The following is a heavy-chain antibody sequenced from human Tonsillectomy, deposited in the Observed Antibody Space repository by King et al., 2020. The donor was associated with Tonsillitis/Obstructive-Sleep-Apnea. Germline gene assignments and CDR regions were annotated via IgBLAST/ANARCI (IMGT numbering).Heavy chain of an antibody. CDR2: IRSKAYGGTT. CDR1: GFTFGDYA. V-gene: IGHV3-49*03. J-gene: IGHJ4*02. Sequence: VQLVESGGGLVQPGRSLRLSCTASGFTFGDYAMSWFRQGPGKGLEWVGFIRSKAYGGTTEYAASVKGRFTISRDDSKSIAYLQMNSLKTEDTAVYYCTRGATYYYDSSGYSFDYWGQGTLVTVSS. D-gene: IGHD3-22*01. CDR3: TRGATYYYDSSGYSFDY.